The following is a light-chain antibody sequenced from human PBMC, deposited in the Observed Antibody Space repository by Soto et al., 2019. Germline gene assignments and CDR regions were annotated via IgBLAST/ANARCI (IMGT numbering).Light chain of an antibody. CDR1: SSDIGAYNF. CDR2: EVT. J-gene: IGLJ2*01. Sequence: QSALIQPASVSESPGQSITISCTGTSSDIGAYNFVSWYLHHPGKAPKLVIFEVTNRPSGVSDRFSGSKSGSTASLTISGLQAEDEGEYFCSSYTNSRTLVFGGGTKLTVL. CDR3: SSYTNSRTLV. V-gene: IGLV2-14*01.